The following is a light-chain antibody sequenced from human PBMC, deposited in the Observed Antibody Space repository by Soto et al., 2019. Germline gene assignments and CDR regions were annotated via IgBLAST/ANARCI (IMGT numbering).Light chain of an antibody. Sequence: QSALTQPASVSGSPGQSITISCTGTSSDVGGYNFVSWYQQHPGKAPKLMIYDVYHRPSGVSNRFSGSKSGNTASLTISGLQAEDEAEYYCSSYTSTSTLVFGTGTKLTVL. CDR3: SSYTSTSTLV. J-gene: IGLJ1*01. V-gene: IGLV2-14*01. CDR1: SSDVGGYNF. CDR2: DVY.